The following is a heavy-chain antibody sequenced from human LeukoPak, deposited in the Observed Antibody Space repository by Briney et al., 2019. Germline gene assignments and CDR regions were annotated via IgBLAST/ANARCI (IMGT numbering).Heavy chain of an antibody. CDR3: ARHGPDIVLVPSVIWFDP. J-gene: IGHJ5*02. Sequence: SETLSLTCAVSGYSITSGYYWGWIRQPPGKGLEWIGSIYHGGSTYSNPSLKSRVTISVDTSKNQFSLKLTSVTAAGTAVYYCARHGPDIVLVPSVIWFDPWGQGTLVTVSS. CDR1: GYSITSGYY. V-gene: IGHV4-38-2*01. CDR2: IYHGGST. D-gene: IGHD2-2*01.